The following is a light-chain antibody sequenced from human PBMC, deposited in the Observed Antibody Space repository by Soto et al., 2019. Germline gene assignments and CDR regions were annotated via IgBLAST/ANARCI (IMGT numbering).Light chain of an antibody. V-gene: IGLV2-14*01. J-gene: IGLJ1*01. CDR1: SSDVGGYNY. CDR3: SSYTSSSTLSYV. Sequence: QSVLTQPASVSGSPGQSITISCTGTSSDVGGYNYVSWYQQHPGKAPKLMIYDVSNRPSGVSNRFSGSKSGNTASLTISGLQAEDEADYYCSSYTSSSTLSYVFGTGTKVTAL. CDR2: DVS.